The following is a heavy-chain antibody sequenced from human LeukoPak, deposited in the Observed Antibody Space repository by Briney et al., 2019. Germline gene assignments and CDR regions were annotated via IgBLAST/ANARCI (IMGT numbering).Heavy chain of an antibody. Sequence: SQTLSLTCAISGDSVSSNSAAWHWIRQSPSRGLEWLGRTYYRAKWNYGYAKSVQSRITINPDTSRNQFSLHLNFVTPEDTAVYYCARGGYYSTWYWGQGTLDSVSS. V-gene: IGHV6-1*01. CDR3: ARGGYYSTWY. CDR1: GDSVSSNSAA. D-gene: IGHD6-13*01. CDR2: TYYRAKWNY. J-gene: IGHJ4*02.